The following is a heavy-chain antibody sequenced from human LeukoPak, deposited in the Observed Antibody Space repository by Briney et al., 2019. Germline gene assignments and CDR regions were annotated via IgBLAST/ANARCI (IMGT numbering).Heavy chain of an antibody. CDR2: ISYDGSNK. D-gene: IGHD3-22*01. Sequence: PGGSLRLSCAASGFTFSSYGMHWVRQAPGKGLEWVAVISYDGSNKYYADSVKGRFTISRDNSKNTLYLQMNSLRVEDTALYYCAKGVGYDSSGYEDNWFDPWGQGTLVTVSS. CDR3: AKGVGYDSSGYEDNWFDP. V-gene: IGHV3-30*18. CDR1: GFTFSSYG. J-gene: IGHJ5*02.